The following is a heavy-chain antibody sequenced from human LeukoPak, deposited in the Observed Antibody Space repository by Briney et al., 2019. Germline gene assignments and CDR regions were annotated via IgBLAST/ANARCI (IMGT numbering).Heavy chain of an antibody. CDR1: GYTFTGYY. D-gene: IGHD3-3*01. Sequence: SVKVSCKASGYTFTGYYMHWVRQAPGQGLEWKGRIIPILGIANYAQKFQGRVTITADKSTSTAYMELSSLRSEDTAVYYCARSVPPYDFWSGYLSYYFDHWGQGTLVTVSS. CDR2: IIPILGIA. CDR3: ARSVPPYDFWSGYLSYYFDH. V-gene: IGHV1-69*02. J-gene: IGHJ4*02.